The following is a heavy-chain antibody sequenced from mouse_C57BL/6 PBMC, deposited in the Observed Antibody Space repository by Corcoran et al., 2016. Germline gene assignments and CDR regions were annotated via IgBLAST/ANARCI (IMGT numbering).Heavy chain of an antibody. J-gene: IGHJ2*01. V-gene: IGHV9-3*01. CDR3: ARREYLVY. Sequence: QIQLVQSGPELKKPGQTVKISCKDSGYTFTTYGMSWVKQAPGKGLKWMGWINTYSGVPTYADDFKGRFAFPLETSASTAYLQINNLKNEDTATYFCARREYLVYWGQGTTLTFSS. D-gene: IGHD2-10*02. CDR1: GYTFTTYG. CDR2: INTYSGVP.